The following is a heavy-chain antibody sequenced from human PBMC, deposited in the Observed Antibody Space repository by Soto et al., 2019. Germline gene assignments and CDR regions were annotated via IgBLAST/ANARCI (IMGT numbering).Heavy chain of an antibody. V-gene: IGHV1-8*01. CDR1: GYTFTSYD. D-gene: IGHD3-16*02. CDR3: ARGKGIYDYVWGSYRLYYYYGMDV. Sequence: ASVKVSCKASGYTFTSYDINWVRQATGQGLEWMGWMNPNSGNTGYAQKFQGRVTMTRNTSISTAYMELSSLRSEDTAVYYCARGKGIYDYVWGSYRLYYYYGMDVWGQGTTVTVSS. CDR2: MNPNSGNT. J-gene: IGHJ6*02.